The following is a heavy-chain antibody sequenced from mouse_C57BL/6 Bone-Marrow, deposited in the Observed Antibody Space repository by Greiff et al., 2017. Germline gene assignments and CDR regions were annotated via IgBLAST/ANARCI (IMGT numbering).Heavy chain of an antibody. J-gene: IGHJ3*01. CDR1: GFNIKDDY. CDR3: TTDYGWEFAY. Sequence: DVKLQESGAELVRPGASVKLSCTASGFNIKDDYMHWVKQRPEQGLEWIGWIVPENGDTEYASKFQGKATITADTSSNTAYLQLSSLTSEDTAVYYCTTDYGWEFAYWGQGTLVTVS. D-gene: IGHD1-2*01. CDR2: IVPENGDT. V-gene: IGHV14-4*01.